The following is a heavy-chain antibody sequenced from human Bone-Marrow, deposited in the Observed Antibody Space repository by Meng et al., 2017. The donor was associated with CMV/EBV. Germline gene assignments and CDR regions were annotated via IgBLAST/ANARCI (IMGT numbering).Heavy chain of an antibody. D-gene: IGHD4-23*01. CDR1: GFTFSSYS. J-gene: IGHJ6*02. CDR2: ISSSSSYI. CDR3: ARENGGRGGMDV. Sequence: GASLKISCAASGFTFSSYSMSWVRQAPGKGLEWVSSISSSSSYIYSADSVKGRFTISRDNAKNSQYLQRNSLSAEDTAVYYCARENGGRGGMDVWGQGTTVTVSS. V-gene: IGHV3-21*01.